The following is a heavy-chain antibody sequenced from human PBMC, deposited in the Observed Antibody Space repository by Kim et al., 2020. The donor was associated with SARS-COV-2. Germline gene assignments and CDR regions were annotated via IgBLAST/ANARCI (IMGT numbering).Heavy chain of an antibody. CDR2: IHSSGTT. D-gene: IGHD6-19*01. J-gene: IGHJ4*02. CDR1: GGSISGFY. V-gene: IGHV4-59*13. Sequence: SETPSLTCTVSGGSISGFYWSWVRQPPGMGLEWIGYIHSSGTTNYNSSLESRVTISVDTSKNQFSLKLSSVTAADTAVYYCASGGWYSDYWGQGTLVTVS. CDR3: ASGGWYSDY.